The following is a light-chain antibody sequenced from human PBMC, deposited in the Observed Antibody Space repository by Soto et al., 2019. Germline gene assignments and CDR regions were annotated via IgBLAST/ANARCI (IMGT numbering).Light chain of an antibody. CDR1: QSLLSSNGYKY. CDR2: LGS. Sequence: DIVMTQSPLSLPVTPGEPASISCRSSQSLLSSNGYKYLDWYLQKPGQSPQLLIYLGSNRASGVPDRFSGSGSGTDFTLEISRVDAEDVGIYHCMQALRAPPTFGQGTKVEI. CDR3: MQALRAPPT. V-gene: IGKV2-28*01. J-gene: IGKJ1*01.